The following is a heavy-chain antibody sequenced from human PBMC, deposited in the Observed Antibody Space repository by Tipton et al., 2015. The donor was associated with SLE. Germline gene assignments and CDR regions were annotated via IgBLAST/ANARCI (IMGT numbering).Heavy chain of an antibody. CDR2: IYHSGTT. J-gene: IGHJ3*02. CDR3: AREGWRVDFHAFDI. CDR1: GASINSHY. Sequence: TLSLTCTVSGASINSHYWSWIRQPPGKGLEWLGTIYHSGTTYYNPSLKSRLTLSIDTSKNQFSLNLNSVTAADTAVYYCAREGWRVDFHAFDIWGQGTMVTVSS. V-gene: IGHV4-59*11. D-gene: IGHD3/OR15-3a*01.